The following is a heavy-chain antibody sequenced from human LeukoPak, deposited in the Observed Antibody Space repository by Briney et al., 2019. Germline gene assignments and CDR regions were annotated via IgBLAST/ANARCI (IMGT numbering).Heavy chain of an antibody. CDR1: GFTFSSHG. CDR3: ARDKPVWFGEFIFHSFDY. V-gene: IGHV3-30*03. D-gene: IGHD3-10*01. Sequence: PGGSLRLSCAASGFTFSSHGMHWVRQAPGKGLEWVAALSYDGSNKYYADSVKGRFTISRDNSKNTLYLQMNSPRAEDTAVYYCARDKPVWFGEFIFHSFDYWGQGTLVTVSS. CDR2: LSYDGSNK. J-gene: IGHJ4*02.